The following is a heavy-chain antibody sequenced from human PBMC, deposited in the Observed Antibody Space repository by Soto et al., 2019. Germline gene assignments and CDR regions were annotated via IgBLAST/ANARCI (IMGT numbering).Heavy chain of an antibody. J-gene: IGHJ4*02. D-gene: IGHD7-27*01. CDR2: VNHGGTS. CDR3: ARGPSGDKVDS. Sequence: SETLSLTCAVHGGSFSGYYWDWIRQPPGKGLEWIGEVNHGGTSNYNPSLKSRAIISVDRSKNQFSLKLSSVTAADTAVYYCARGPSGDKVDSWGQGTLVTVSS. CDR1: GGSFSGYY. V-gene: IGHV4-34*01.